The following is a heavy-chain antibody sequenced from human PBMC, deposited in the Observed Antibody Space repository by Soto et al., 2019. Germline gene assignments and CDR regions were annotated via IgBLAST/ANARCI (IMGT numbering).Heavy chain of an antibody. V-gene: IGHV3-23*01. J-gene: IGHJ4*02. CDR2: ISGSGGST. CDR3: AKEGYSGYGDCSGGSCYHDY. Sequence: SLTISWAASGFTFSSYAMSLVGQAPGKGLEWVSAISGSGGSTYYADSVKGRFTISRDNSKNTLYLQMNSLRAEDTAVYYCAKEGYSGYGDCSGGSCYHDYWGQGTLVTVSS. D-gene: IGHD2-15*01. CDR1: GFTFSSYA.